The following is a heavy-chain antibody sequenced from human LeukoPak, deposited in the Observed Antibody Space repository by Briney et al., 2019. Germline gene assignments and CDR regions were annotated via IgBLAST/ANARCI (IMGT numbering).Heavy chain of an antibody. V-gene: IGHV3-74*01. D-gene: IGHD5-24*01. J-gene: IGHJ4*02. Sequence: GGSLRLSCAASGFTFSSYWMHWVRQAPGKGLVWVSRINSGGSNTGYTDSVKGRFTISRDNAKNTLYLQMNSLRAEDTAVYYCXXGLSDGYNDNLDYWGQGTLVTVSS. CDR3: XXGLSDGYNDNLDY. CDR2: INSGGSNT. CDR1: GFTFSSYW.